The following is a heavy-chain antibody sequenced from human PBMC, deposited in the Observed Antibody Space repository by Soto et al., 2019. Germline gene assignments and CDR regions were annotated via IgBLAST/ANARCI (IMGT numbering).Heavy chain of an antibody. CDR2: IIPILGIA. V-gene: IGHV1-69*08. J-gene: IGHJ4*02. D-gene: IGHD6-19*01. Sequence: QVQLVQSGAEVKKPGSSVKVSCKASGGTFSSYTISWVRQAPGQGLEWMGRIIPILGIANYAQKFQGRVTITADKSTSTAYMELSSLRSEDTAVYYCARDREQWLVFDYWGQGTLVTVSS. CDR1: GGTFSSYT. CDR3: ARDREQWLVFDY.